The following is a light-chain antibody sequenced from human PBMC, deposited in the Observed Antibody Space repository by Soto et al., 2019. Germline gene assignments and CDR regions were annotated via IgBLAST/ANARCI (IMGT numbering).Light chain of an antibody. CDR3: CSYAGV. J-gene: IGLJ1*01. CDR2: EGS. V-gene: IGLV2-23*01. CDR1: SSDVGSYNL. Sequence: QSVLTQPASVSGSPGQSITISCTGTSSDVGSYNLVSWYQQHTGKAPKLMIYEGSKRPSGVSNRFSGSKSGNTASLTISGLQAEDEADYYCCSYAGVFGTGTKLTVL.